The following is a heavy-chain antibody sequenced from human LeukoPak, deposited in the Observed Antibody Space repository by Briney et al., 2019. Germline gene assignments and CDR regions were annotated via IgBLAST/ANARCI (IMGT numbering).Heavy chain of an antibody. Sequence: PSETLSLTCTVSGGSISSSSYYWGWIRQPPGKGLEWIGSIYYSGSTYYNPSLKSRVTISVDTSKNQFSLKLSSVTAADTAVYYCAREGYYDFWSVKLGYFDYWGQGTLVTVSS. CDR2: IYYSGST. D-gene: IGHD3-3*01. V-gene: IGHV4-39*07. CDR3: AREGYYDFWSVKLGYFDY. J-gene: IGHJ4*02. CDR1: GGSISSSSYY.